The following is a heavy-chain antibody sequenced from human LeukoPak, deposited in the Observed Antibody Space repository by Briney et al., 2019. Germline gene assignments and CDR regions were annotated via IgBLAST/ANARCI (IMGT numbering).Heavy chain of an antibody. CDR2: FYISGST. CDR1: GDSISNYF. CDR3: ARVKDPGGYYYYYYMDV. V-gene: IGHV4-4*07. D-gene: IGHD3-16*01. J-gene: IGHJ6*03. Sequence: SATLSLTCTVSGDSISNYFWSWIRQPAGKGLEWIGRFYISGSTNYNPSLKNRVTISVDTSKNQFSLKLSSVTAADTAVYYCARVKDPGGYYYYYYMDVWGKGTTVTVSS.